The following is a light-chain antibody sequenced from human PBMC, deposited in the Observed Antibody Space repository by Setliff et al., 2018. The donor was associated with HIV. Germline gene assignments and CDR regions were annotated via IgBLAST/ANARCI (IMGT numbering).Light chain of an antibody. CDR2: DVT. V-gene: IGLV2-14*03. Sequence: QSVLTQPASVSGSPGQSITISCSGSSSDIGTYNYVSWYQQHPGRAPKLIIYDVTHRPSGVSARFSASKSGNTASLTISGLRAEDEADYYCSSYTTTSILWVFGTGTKVTVL. J-gene: IGLJ1*01. CDR3: SSYTTTSILWV. CDR1: SSDIGTYNY.